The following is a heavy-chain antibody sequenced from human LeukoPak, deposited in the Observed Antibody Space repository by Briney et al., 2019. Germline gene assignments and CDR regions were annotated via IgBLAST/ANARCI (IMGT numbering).Heavy chain of an antibody. CDR3: AGQQWLGWWFDP. D-gene: IGHD6-19*01. J-gene: IGHJ5*02. Sequence: SETLSLTCTVSGGSISSSSYYWGWIRRPPGKGLEWIGSIYYSGSTYYNPSLKSRVTISVDTSKNQFSLKLSSVTAADTAVYYCAGQQWLGWWFDPWGQGTLVTVSS. CDR1: GGSISSSSYY. CDR2: IYYSGST. V-gene: IGHV4-39*01.